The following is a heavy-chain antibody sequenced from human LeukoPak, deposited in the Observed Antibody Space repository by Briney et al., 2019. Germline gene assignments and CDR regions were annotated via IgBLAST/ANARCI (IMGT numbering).Heavy chain of an antibody. V-gene: IGHV1-8*03. D-gene: IGHD2-2*02. Sequence: GASVKVSCKASGCTFTSYDINWVRQATGQGLEWMGWMNPNSGNTGYAQKFQGRVTITRNTSISTAYMELSSLRSEDTAVYYCARASWEGYCSSTSCYTFDPWGQGTLVTVSS. CDR2: MNPNSGNT. J-gene: IGHJ5*02. CDR1: GCTFTSYD. CDR3: ARASWEGYCSSTSCYTFDP.